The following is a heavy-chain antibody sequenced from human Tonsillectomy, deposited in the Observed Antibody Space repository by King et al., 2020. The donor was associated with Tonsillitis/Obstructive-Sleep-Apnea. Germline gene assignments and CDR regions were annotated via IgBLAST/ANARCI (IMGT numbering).Heavy chain of an antibody. D-gene: IGHD3-9*01. CDR2: ISSNGGST. Sequence: VQLVESGGGLVQPGESLRLSCAASGFTFSSYAMHWVRQAPGKGLEYVSAISSNGGSTYYSNSVKGRFTISRDNSKNTLYLQMGSLRAEDMDVYYCARGYYDILTGLDYWGQGTLVTVSS. CDR1: GFTFSSYA. CDR3: ARGYYDILTGLDY. V-gene: IGHV3-64*01. J-gene: IGHJ4*02.